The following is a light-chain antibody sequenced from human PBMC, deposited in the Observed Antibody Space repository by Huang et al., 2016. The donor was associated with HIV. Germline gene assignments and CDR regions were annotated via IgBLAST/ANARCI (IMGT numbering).Light chain of an antibody. CDR2: GAS. V-gene: IGKV3-15*01. CDR3: QQYNNWPLT. CDR1: QSVSSN. Sequence: EIVMTQSPATLSVSPGERATLSCRASQSVSSNLAWYQQKPGQAPRLLIYGASTRATGIPVRFSGSGSGTEFTLTISSPQSEDFAVYYCQQYNNWPLTFGGGTKVEIK. J-gene: IGKJ4*01.